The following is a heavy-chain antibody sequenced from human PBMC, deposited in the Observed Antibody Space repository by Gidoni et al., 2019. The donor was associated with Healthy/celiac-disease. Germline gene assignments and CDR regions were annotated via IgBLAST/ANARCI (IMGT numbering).Heavy chain of an antibody. CDR3: ARNQLLVVVAATPDY. J-gene: IGHJ4*02. Sequence: EVQLLESGGGLVQPGGSLRLSCAASGFTFSSYAMGWVRQAPGKGLEWVSAISGSGGSTYYADSVKGRFTISRDNSKNTLYLQMNSLRAEDTAVYYCARNQLLVVVAATPDYWGQGTLVTVSS. D-gene: IGHD2-15*01. V-gene: IGHV3-23*01. CDR2: ISGSGGST. CDR1: GFTFSSYA.